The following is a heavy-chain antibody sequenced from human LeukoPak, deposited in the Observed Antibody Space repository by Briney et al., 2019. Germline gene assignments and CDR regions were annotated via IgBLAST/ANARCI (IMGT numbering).Heavy chain of an antibody. J-gene: IGHJ4*02. D-gene: IGHD3-16*01. CDR1: GFVFAKYW. CDR2: IKQDGSEK. CDR3: ASDPSICTRITC. V-gene: IGHV3-7*05. Sequence: GGSLRLSCTASGFVFAKYWMNWVRQAPGKGLEWVANIKQDGSEKYYVDSVKGRFTISRDNAKNSLYLQMSSVKVEDTALYYCASDPSICTRITCWVQGTLVTVSS.